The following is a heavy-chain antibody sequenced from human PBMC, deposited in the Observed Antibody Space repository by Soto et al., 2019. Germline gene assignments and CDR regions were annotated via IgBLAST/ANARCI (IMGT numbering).Heavy chain of an antibody. CDR3: ASGGSTVTTYDYYGMDV. CDR1: GYTFTSYN. J-gene: IGHJ6*02. Sequence: QVQLVKSGAEVKKPGASVKVSCKASGYTFTSYNINWVRQATGQGLEWMGWMNPNSGNTGYAQKSHGRVTRTRNTSISTAYMELSSLRSEDTAVYYCASGGSTVTTYDYYGMDVWRQGTTFTVSS. V-gene: IGHV1-8*01. CDR2: MNPNSGNT. D-gene: IGHD4-4*01.